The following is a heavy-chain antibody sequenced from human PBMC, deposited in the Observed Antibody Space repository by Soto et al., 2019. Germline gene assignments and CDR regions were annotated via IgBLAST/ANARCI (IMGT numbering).Heavy chain of an antibody. D-gene: IGHD3-10*01. CDR2: ISWDGGST. CDR1: GFTFSSYS. V-gene: IGHV3-43*01. Sequence: GGSLRLSCAASGFTFSSYSMNWVRQAPGKGLEWVSLISWDGGSTYYADSVKGRFTISRDNSKNSLYLQMNSLRTEDTALYYCAKDMGSGSYFDYWGQGTLVTVSS. J-gene: IGHJ4*02. CDR3: AKDMGSGSYFDY.